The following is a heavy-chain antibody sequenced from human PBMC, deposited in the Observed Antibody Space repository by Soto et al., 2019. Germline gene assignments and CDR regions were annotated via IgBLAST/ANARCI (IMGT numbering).Heavy chain of an antibody. Sequence: SETLSLTCTVSGGSISSYYWSWIRQPPGKGLEWIGYIYYSGSTNYNPSLKSRVTISVDTSKNQFSLKLSSVTAADTAVYYCARDGKQQPGTGFDAYYYYYMDVWGKGTTVTVSS. J-gene: IGHJ6*03. CDR2: IYYSGST. V-gene: IGHV4-59*01. CDR1: GGSISSYY. D-gene: IGHD6-13*01. CDR3: ARDGKQQPGTGFDAYYYYYMDV.